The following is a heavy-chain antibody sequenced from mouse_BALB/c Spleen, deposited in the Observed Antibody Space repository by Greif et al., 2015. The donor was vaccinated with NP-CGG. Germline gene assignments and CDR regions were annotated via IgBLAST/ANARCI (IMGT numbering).Heavy chain of an antibody. V-gene: IGHV5-6-4*01. CDR2: ISSGGSYT. CDR3: TRDDYFDY. CDR1: GFTFSSYT. J-gene: IGHJ2*01. Sequence: EVQVVESGGGLVKPGGSLKLSCAASGFTFSSYTMSWVRQTPEKRLEWVATISSGGSYTYYPDSVKGRFTISRDNAKNTLYLQMSSLKSEDTAMYYRTRDDYFDYWGQGTTLTVSS.